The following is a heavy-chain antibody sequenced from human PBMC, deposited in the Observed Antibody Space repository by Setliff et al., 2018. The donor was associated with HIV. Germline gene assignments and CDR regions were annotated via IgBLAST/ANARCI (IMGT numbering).Heavy chain of an antibody. CDR2: ISNDGSHK. Sequence: GGSLRLSCVASGFTFSNSWMNWVRQAPGKGLEWVAVISNDGSHKYYADSVKGRFTISRDNSKNTLYLQMDSLRVEDTAIYYCARGHYSSSNGWGQGALVTSPQ. CDR1: GFTFSNSW. J-gene: IGHJ4*02. V-gene: IGHV3-30*03. CDR3: ARGHYSSSNG. D-gene: IGHD4-4*01.